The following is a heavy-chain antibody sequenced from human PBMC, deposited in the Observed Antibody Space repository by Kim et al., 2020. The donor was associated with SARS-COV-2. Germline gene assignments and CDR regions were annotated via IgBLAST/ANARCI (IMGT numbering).Heavy chain of an antibody. Sequence: GGSLRLSCAASGFTFSDYYMSWIRQAPGKGLEWVSYISSSSSYTNYADSVKGRFTISRDNAKNSLYLQMNSLIAEDTAVYYCARDSAPPGLRFLEWLPYYYGMDVWGQGTTVTVSS. CDR3: ARDSAPPGLRFLEWLPYYYGMDV. J-gene: IGHJ6*02. CDR2: ISSSSSYT. V-gene: IGHV3-11*06. CDR1: GFTFSDYY. D-gene: IGHD3-3*01.